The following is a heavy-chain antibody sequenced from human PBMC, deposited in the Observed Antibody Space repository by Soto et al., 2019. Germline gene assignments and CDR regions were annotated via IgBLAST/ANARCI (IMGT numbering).Heavy chain of an antibody. V-gene: IGHV4-39*01. Sequence: SETLSLTCTVSGHSMSNTDYFWGWIRQTPWSDLQWIGSLFYTGHTYYNPSLLSRVTISADTSKNQFFLRLTSVTAADTAVYYCARGGTVVTPGSDIWGQGTLVTVSS. D-gene: IGHD2-21*02. CDR1: GHSMSNTDYF. CDR2: LFYTGHT. CDR3: ARGGTVVTPGSDI. J-gene: IGHJ4*02.